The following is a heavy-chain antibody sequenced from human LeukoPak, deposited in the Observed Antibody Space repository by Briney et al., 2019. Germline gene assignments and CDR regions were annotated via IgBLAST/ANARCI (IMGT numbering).Heavy chain of an antibody. J-gene: IGHJ6*03. CDR1: GGTFSSYA. CDR3: ARGSSYSGYDPYYYYMDV. Sequence: GSSVKVSCKASGGTFSSYAISWVRQAPGQGLEWMGGIIPIFGTANYAQKFQGRVTITTDESTSTAYMELSSLRSEDTAAYYCARGSSYSGYDPYYYYMDVWGKGTTVTVSS. V-gene: IGHV1-69*05. D-gene: IGHD5-12*01. CDR2: IIPIFGTA.